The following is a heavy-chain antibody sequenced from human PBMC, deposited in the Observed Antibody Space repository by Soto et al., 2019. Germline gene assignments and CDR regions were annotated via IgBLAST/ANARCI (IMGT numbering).Heavy chain of an antibody. V-gene: IGHV3-74*01. Sequence: EVQLVESGGGLVQPGGSLRLSCTASGSTLSSYWMHWVRQDPGKGLVCVSRISSDGSNTHYVDSVKGRFTISRDNAKNTLYLQMNSLRDEDTAMYHCARGTSGWHIDYWGQGTLVTVSS. CDR1: GSTLSSYW. CDR2: ISSDGSNT. D-gene: IGHD6-19*01. J-gene: IGHJ4*02. CDR3: ARGTSGWHIDY.